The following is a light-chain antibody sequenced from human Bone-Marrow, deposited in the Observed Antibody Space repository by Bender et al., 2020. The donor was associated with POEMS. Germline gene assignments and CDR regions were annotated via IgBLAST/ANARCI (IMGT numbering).Light chain of an antibody. CDR3: CSYSGSYTSSWV. CDR2: DVT. Sequence: QSALTQAASVSGSPGQSITISCTGTSSDVGGYNYVSWYQQQPGKAPKLIIYDVTKRHSGVPDRLSGSKSANTASLTISGLQAEDEGDYYCCSYSGSYTSSWVFGTGTKVTVL. CDR1: SSDVGGYNY. J-gene: IGLJ1*01. V-gene: IGLV2-11*01.